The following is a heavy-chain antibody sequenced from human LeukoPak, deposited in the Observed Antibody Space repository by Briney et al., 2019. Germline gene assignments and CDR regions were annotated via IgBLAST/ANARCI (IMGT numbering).Heavy chain of an antibody. CDR2: INLNSGGT. CDR1: GYTFTDHC. CDR3: ARSPHILTGENFDY. Sequence: ASVKVSCKASGYTFTDHCMHWVRQAPGQGLEWMGWINLNSGGTNYAQKFQVRVTMTRDTSISTAYMELSRLRSDDTAVYYCARSPHILTGENFDYWGQGTLVTVSS. V-gene: IGHV1-2*02. J-gene: IGHJ4*02. D-gene: IGHD3-9*01.